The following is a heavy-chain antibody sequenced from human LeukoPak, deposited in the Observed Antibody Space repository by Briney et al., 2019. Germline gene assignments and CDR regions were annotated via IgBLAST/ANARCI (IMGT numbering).Heavy chain of an antibody. CDR2: IRYDGSNK. Sequence: GGSLRLSCAASGFTFSSYGMHWVRQAPGKGLEWVAFIRYDGSNKYYADSVKGRFTISRDNSKSTLYLQMNSLRAEDTAVYYCAKDSAYKPEQWLVRKRHMDVWGKGTTVTISS. V-gene: IGHV3-30*02. CDR3: AKDSAYKPEQWLVRKRHMDV. D-gene: IGHD6-19*01. CDR1: GFTFSSYG. J-gene: IGHJ6*03.